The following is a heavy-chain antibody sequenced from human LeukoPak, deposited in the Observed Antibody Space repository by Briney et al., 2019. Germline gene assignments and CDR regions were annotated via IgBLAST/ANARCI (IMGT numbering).Heavy chain of an antibody. CDR3: ARDSNSRLDP. D-gene: IGHD4-11*01. CDR1: GGSISSSSYY. Sequence: PSETLSLTCTVSGGSISSSSYYWGWIRQPPGKGLEWIGSIYYSGSTYYNPSLKSRVTISVDTSKNQFSLKLSSVTAADTAVYYCARDSNSRLDPWGLGTLVTVSS. J-gene: IGHJ5*02. V-gene: IGHV4-39*07. CDR2: IYYSGST.